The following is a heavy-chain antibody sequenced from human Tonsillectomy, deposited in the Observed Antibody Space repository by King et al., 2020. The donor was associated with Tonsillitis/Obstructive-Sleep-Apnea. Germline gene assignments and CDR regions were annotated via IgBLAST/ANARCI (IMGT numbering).Heavy chain of an antibody. CDR3: ARFVYYILTGPPRY. V-gene: IGHV3-30*04. Sequence: QLVESGGGVVQPGRSLRLSCAASGFTFSSYAMHWVRQAPGKGLEWVAVISYDESKKHYVDSVKGRFTISRDNSKNTLYLQMNSLRAEDTAVYYCARFVYYILTGPPRYWGPGTLVTVSS. D-gene: IGHD3-9*01. CDR2: ISYDESKK. CDR1: GFTFSSYA. J-gene: IGHJ4*02.